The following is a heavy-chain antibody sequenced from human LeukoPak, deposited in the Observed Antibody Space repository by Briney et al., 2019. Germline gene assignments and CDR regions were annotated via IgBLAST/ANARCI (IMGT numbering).Heavy chain of an antibody. CDR3: ARWDSSSWYEFDY. CDR1: GGSFSGYY. V-gene: IGHV4-34*01. CDR2: INHSGST. Sequence: SETLSLTCAVYGGSFSGYYWSWIRQPPGKGLEWIGEINHSGSTNYNPSLKSRVTISVDTSKNQFSLKLSSVTAADTAVYYCARWDSSSWYEFDYWGQGTLVTVSS. J-gene: IGHJ4*02. D-gene: IGHD6-13*01.